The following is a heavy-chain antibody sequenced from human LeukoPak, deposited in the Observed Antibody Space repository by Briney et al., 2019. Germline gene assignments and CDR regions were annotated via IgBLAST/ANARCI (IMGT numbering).Heavy chain of an antibody. Sequence: GGSLRLSCSAAGFASSAYAMYWVRQAPGKGLEYIAAINSNGYSTYYIDSVRGRFTLSRDNSKNTVYLQMSSLRAGDTAVYYCVKEILVTTSPFDYWGQGTLVTVSS. V-gene: IGHV3-64D*06. CDR1: GFASSAYA. CDR3: VKEILVTTSPFDY. D-gene: IGHD4-17*01. J-gene: IGHJ4*02. CDR2: INSNGYST.